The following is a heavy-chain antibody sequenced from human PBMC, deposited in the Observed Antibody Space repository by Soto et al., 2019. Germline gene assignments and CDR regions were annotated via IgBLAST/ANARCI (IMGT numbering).Heavy chain of an antibody. J-gene: IGHJ4*02. Sequence: EVQLVESGGGLVKPGGSLRLSCAVTGFTFSNAWMNWVRQAPGKGLEWVGRVKSRTDGGTTDYAAPVKGRFTISRDDSTNTLYLEMNSLTTEDTAVYYCTIVADTSSWPLDHWGQGTLVTVSS. V-gene: IGHV3-15*01. CDR1: GFTFSNAW. CDR3: TIVADTSSWPLDH. D-gene: IGHD2-2*01. CDR2: VKSRTDGGTT.